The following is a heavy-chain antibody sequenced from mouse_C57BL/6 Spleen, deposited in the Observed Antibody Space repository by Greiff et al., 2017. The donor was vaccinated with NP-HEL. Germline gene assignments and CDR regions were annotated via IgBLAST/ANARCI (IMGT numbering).Heavy chain of an antibody. CDR1: GFTFSDYG. CDR3: ARGAYYSNPFAY. CDR2: ISSGSSTI. D-gene: IGHD2-5*01. V-gene: IGHV5-17*01. Sequence: EVKVVESGGGLVKPGGSLKLSCAASGFTFSDYGMHWVRQAPEKGLEWVAYISSGSSTIYYADTVKGRFTISRDNAKNTLFLQMTSLRSEDTAMYYCARGAYYSNPFAYWGQGTLVTVSA. J-gene: IGHJ3*01.